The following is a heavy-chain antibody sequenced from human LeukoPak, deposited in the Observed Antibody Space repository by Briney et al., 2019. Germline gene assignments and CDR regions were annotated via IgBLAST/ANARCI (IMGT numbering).Heavy chain of an antibody. CDR3: ARDHYDFWSGYKGMDV. CDR2: IYYNGST. CDR1: GGSISSYY. V-gene: IGHV4-59*01. J-gene: IGHJ6*02. D-gene: IGHD3-3*01. Sequence: SETLSLTCTVSGGSISSYYWSWIRQPPGKGLEWIGYIYYNGSTNYNPSLKSRVTISVDTSKNQFSLKLSSVTAADTAVYYCARDHYDFWSGYKGMDVWGQGTTVTVSS.